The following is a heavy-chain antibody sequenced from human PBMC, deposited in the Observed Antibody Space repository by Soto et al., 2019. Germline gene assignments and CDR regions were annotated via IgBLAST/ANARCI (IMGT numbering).Heavy chain of an antibody. V-gene: IGHV3-48*02. D-gene: IGHD1-1*01. CDR1: GFTFSSYS. CDR3: ARDGERGYDMDV. Sequence: GGSLRLSCAASGFTFSSYSMNWVRQAPGKGLEWASYISGRSRAIYYADSVKGRFTISRDNAKNSLYLQMNSLRDEDTAIYYCARDGERGYDMDVWGQGTTVTVSS. J-gene: IGHJ6*02. CDR2: ISGRSRAI.